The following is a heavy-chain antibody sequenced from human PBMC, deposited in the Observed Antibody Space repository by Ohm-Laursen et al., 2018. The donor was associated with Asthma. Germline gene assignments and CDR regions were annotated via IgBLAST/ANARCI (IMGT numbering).Heavy chain of an antibody. CDR2: INAGNGNT. CDR1: GYTFTNYY. D-gene: IGHD1-26*01. Sequence: ASVKVSCNASGYTFTNYYMHWVRQAPGQRLEWMGWINAGNGNTKYSQKFQGRVTITRDTSASTAYMELSSLRSEDTAVYYCASELGDSGSYLAGHWGQGTLVTVSS. CDR3: ASELGDSGSYLAGH. J-gene: IGHJ4*02. V-gene: IGHV1-3*01.